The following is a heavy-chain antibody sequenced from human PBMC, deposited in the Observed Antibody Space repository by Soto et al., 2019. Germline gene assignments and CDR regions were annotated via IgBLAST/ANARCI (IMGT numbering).Heavy chain of an antibody. D-gene: IGHD3-16*01. CDR2: ITPSSGTK. CDR1: GDTFINFC. Sequence: QVHLVQSGPEVKQPGSSVTLSCKTSGDTFINFCMSWVRQAPGQGLEWMGRITPSSGTKNYAQNFQGRVTVTTDTSTSTAYLELSSLGYDDAAVYYCAKVFGGVFNRFDPWGQGTLVTVSS. V-gene: IGHV1-18*01. CDR3: AKVFGGVFNRFDP. J-gene: IGHJ5*02.